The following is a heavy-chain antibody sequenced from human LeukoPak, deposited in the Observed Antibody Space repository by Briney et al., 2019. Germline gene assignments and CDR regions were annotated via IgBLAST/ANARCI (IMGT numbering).Heavy chain of an antibody. D-gene: IGHD2-2*01. V-gene: IGHV3-23*01. CDR3: AKPNSSTSPYYMDV. Sequence: GGSLRLSCAASGFTFSSYAMSWVRQAPGKGLEWVSAISGSGGSTNYADSVKGRFTISRDNSKNTLYLQMNSLRAEDTAVYYCAKPNSSTSPYYMDVWGKGTTVTVSS. CDR2: ISGSGGST. J-gene: IGHJ6*03. CDR1: GFTFSSYA.